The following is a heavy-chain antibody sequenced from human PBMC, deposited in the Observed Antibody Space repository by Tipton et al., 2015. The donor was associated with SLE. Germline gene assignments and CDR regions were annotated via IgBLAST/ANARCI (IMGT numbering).Heavy chain of an antibody. D-gene: IGHD6-13*01. Sequence: TLSLTCTVSGASISSGSYYWNWIRQPAGKGLEWIVRVYSSGTTNYNSSLKSRVTISVDTSKNQFSLKLSSVTAADTAVYYCARDGGSSWSLDAFDTWGQGTIVTVSS. V-gene: IGHV4-61*02. CDR2: VYSSGTT. CDR3: ARDGGSSWSLDAFDT. J-gene: IGHJ3*02. CDR1: GASISSGSYY.